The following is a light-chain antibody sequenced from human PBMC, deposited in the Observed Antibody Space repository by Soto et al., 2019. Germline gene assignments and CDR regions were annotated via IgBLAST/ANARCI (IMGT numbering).Light chain of an antibody. CDR1: DNIAPW. V-gene: IGKV1-5*03. Sequence: DIQMTQSPSTLSASVGDRVAITCRASDNIAPWVAWYQQKPGKAPKLLIYKAANLADEVPSRFAGSGSGTEFTLTISSLQPDDFATYYCQESSSSATFGQGTKVDIK. CDR3: QESSSSAT. J-gene: IGKJ1*01. CDR2: KAA.